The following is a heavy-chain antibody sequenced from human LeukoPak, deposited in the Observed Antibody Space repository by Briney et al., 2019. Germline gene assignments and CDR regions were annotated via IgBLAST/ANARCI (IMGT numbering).Heavy chain of an antibody. V-gene: IGHV7-4-1*02. D-gene: IGHD2-2*01. J-gene: IGHJ4*02. CDR2: INTNTGNP. Sequence: ASVKVSCKASGYTFTSCAMNWVRQAPGQGLEWMGWINTNTGNPTYAQGFTGRFVFSLDTSVSTAYLQISSLKAEDTAVYYCARQGPGYCGSTSCYGVDYWGQGSLVTVSS. CDR3: ARQGPGYCGSTSCYGVDY. CDR1: GYTFTSCA.